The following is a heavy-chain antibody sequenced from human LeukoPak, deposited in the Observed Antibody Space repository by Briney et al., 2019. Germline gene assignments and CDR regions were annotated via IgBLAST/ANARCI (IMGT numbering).Heavy chain of an antibody. Sequence: SQTLSLTCAISGDSVSSNSAAWNWIRQSPSRGLEWLGRTYYRSKWYNEYAVSVKSRIVINPDTSKNQFSLKLSSVTAADTAVYYCARDYGGNSLAAAPGHYFDYWGQGTLVTVSS. J-gene: IGHJ4*02. D-gene: IGHD4-23*01. CDR1: GDSVSSNSAA. CDR3: ARDYGGNSLAAAPGHYFDY. CDR2: TYYRSKWYN. V-gene: IGHV6-1*01.